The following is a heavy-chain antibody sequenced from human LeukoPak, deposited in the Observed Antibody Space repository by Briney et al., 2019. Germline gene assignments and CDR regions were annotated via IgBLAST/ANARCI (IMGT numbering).Heavy chain of an antibody. CDR2: MNPNSGNT. J-gene: IGHJ4*02. D-gene: IGHD6-6*01. Sequence: GASVKVSCKASGYIFSSYYMHWVRQATGQGLEWMGWMNPNSGNTGYAQKFQGRVTITRNTSISTAYMELSSLRSEDTAVYYCARVGRSSSSDFDYWGQGTLVTVSS. CDR1: GYIFSSYY. V-gene: IGHV1-8*03. CDR3: ARVGRSSSSDFDY.